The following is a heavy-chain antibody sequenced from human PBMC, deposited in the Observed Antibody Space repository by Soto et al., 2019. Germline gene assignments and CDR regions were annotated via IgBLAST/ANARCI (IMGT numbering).Heavy chain of an antibody. CDR1: GGSISSSSYY. Sequence: SETLSLTCTVSGGSISSSSYYWGWIRQPPGKGLEWIGSIYYSGSTYYNPSLKSRVTISVDTSKNQFSLKLSSVTAADTAVYYCARRRVDTAMVTWHYFDYWGQGTLVTVSS. CDR3: ARRRVDTAMVTWHYFDY. V-gene: IGHV4-39*01. J-gene: IGHJ4*02. D-gene: IGHD5-18*01. CDR2: IYYSGST.